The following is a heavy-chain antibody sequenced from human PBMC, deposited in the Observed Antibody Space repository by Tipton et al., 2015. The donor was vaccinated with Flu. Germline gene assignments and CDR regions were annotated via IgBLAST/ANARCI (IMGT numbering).Heavy chain of an antibody. Sequence: TLSLTCSVSADSISSNYWSWIRQSPGKGLEWIGYIYNTWSTNYNPSLKSRATISVDTSKNQFSLNLRSVTAADTAVYYCARQDHGLDVWGQGTTVSVS. D-gene: IGHD2-8*01. V-gene: IGHV4-59*08. CDR3: ARQDHGLDV. J-gene: IGHJ6*02. CDR1: ADSISSNY. CDR2: IYNTWST.